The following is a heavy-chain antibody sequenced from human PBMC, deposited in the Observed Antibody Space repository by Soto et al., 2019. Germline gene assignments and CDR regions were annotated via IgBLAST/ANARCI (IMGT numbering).Heavy chain of an antibody. CDR2: ISSSGTTI. D-gene: IGHD6-19*01. V-gene: IGHV3-11*01. Sequence: GGSLRLSXVGSGFTFSDNYISWIRQAPGKGLEWLSYISSSGTTIYYADSVKGRFSMSRDNAKNSVYLQMNSLRAEDSAVYYCAREAGKVDYWGQGTLVTVSS. CDR3: AREAGKVDY. CDR1: GFTFSDNY. J-gene: IGHJ4*02.